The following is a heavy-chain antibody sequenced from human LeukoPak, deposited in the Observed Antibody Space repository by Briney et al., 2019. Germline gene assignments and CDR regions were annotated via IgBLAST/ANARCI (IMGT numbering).Heavy chain of an antibody. CDR1: GGSASSSSYY. CDR3: ARQISGWYFNHYYYYMDV. J-gene: IGHJ6*03. Sequence: SVTLSLTCTGYGGSASSSSYYWGWTRHPLGKGLGWIGSIYYSGSTYYSPSLKSRVTISVDTSKNQFSLKLSSVTAADTAVYYCARQISGWYFNHYYYYMDVWGKGTTVTVSS. CDR2: IYYSGST. V-gene: IGHV4-39*07. D-gene: IGHD6-19*01.